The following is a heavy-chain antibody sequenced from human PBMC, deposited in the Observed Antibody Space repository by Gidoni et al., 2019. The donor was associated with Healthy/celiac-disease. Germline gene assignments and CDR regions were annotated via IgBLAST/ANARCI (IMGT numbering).Heavy chain of an antibody. CDR1: GVSFRGYY. CDR2: INHSGST. Sequence: QVQLQQWGAGLLKPSEPLSLTCAVYGVSFRGYYWIWIRKPPGKGLEWIGEINHSGSTNDNPSLKSRVTISVDTSKNQFSLKLSSVTAADTAVYYCARSYGSGSYYRGPLDYWGQGTLVTVSS. J-gene: IGHJ4*02. V-gene: IGHV4-34*01. D-gene: IGHD3-10*01. CDR3: ARSYGSGSYYRGPLDY.